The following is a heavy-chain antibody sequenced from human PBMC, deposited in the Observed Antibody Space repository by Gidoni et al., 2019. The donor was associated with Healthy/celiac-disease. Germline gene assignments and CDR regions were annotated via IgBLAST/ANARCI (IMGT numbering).Heavy chain of an antibody. CDR1: GFTFDDYA. D-gene: IGHD2-15*01. CDR3: AKDMRYCSGGSCYSAFDY. V-gene: IGHV3-9*01. Sequence: EVQLVESGGGLVQPGRSLRLSCAAYGFTFDDYAMHWVRQAPGKGLEWVSGISWNSGSIGYADSVKGRFTISRDNAKNSLYLQMNSLRAEDTALYYCAKDMRYCSGGSCYSAFDYWGQGTLVTVSS. J-gene: IGHJ4*02. CDR2: ISWNSGSI.